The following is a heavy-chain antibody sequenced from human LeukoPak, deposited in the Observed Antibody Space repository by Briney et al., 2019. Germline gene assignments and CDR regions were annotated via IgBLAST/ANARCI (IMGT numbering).Heavy chain of an antibody. D-gene: IGHD4/OR15-4a*01. CDR3: ARAYGGPKQYFQH. Sequence: ASVKVSCKASGYTFTGYYMHWVRQAPGEGLEWMGWINPNSGGTNYAQKCQGRVTMTRDTSISTAYMELSRLRSDDTAVYYCARAYGGPKQYFQHWGQGTLATVSS. J-gene: IGHJ1*01. V-gene: IGHV1-2*02. CDR2: INPNSGGT. CDR1: GYTFTGYY.